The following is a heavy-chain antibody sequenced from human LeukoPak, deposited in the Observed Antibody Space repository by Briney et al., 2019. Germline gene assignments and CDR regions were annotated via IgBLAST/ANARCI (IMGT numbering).Heavy chain of an antibody. Sequence: QPGGSLRLSCSASGISFSSYAMHWVRQAPGKGLEWVAVIPYDGSNKYYADSVKGRFTISRDNSKNTLYLQMNSLRAEDTAVYYCARDSRMVRGVIIRYYFDYWGQGTLVTVSS. CDR3: ARDSRMVRGVIIRYYFDY. V-gene: IGHV3-30-3*01. CDR1: GISFSSYA. J-gene: IGHJ4*02. CDR2: IPYDGSNK. D-gene: IGHD3-10*01.